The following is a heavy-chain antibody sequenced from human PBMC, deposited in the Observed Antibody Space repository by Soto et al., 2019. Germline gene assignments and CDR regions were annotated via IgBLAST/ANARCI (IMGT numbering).Heavy chain of an antibody. Sequence: ASVKVSCKASGYTFTSYGISWVRQAPGQGLEWMGWISAYNGNTNYAQKLQGRVTMTTDTSTSTAYMELRSLRSDDTAVYYCARDTTYYYGTGVFDYWGQGTLVTVSS. CDR3: ARDTTYYYGTGVFDY. D-gene: IGHD3-10*01. CDR2: ISAYNGNT. J-gene: IGHJ4*02. CDR1: GYTFTSYG. V-gene: IGHV1-18*01.